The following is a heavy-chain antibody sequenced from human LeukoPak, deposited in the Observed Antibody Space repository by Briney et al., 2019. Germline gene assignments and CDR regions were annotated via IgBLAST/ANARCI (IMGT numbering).Heavy chain of an antibody. V-gene: IGHV4-61*02. D-gene: IGHD1-1*01. CDR3: ASGTPLDY. J-gene: IGHJ4*02. CDR2: IYTSGST. Sequence: SETLSLTCTVSGGSISSGSYYWRWIRQPAGKGLEWIGRIYTSGSTNYNPSLKSRVTISVHPTKNQFSLNLSSMSAAASPVYYCASGTPLDYWGQRTMVAVSS. CDR1: GGSISSGSYY.